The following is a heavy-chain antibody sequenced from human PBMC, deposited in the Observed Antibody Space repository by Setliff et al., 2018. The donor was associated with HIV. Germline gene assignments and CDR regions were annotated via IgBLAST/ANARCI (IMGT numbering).Heavy chain of an antibody. Sequence: PSETLSLTCAVYNGSFSEYYWTWVRQPPGQELEWIGEISHGGRSTYNPSLKSRVAISVDTSKNQFSLKLNTVTAADTALYFCALLEVPLIEGISPALWGQGTLVTVSS. CDR3: ALLEVPLIEGISPAL. D-gene: IGHD3-22*01. V-gene: IGHV4-34*01. CDR1: NGSFSEYY. J-gene: IGHJ4*02. CDR2: ISHGGRS.